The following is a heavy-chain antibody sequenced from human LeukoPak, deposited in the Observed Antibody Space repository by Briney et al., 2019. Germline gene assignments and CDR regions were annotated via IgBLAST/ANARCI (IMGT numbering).Heavy chain of an antibody. CDR2: IRNSGSSK. CDR3: AREIIIGTLYFDY. D-gene: IGHD1-20*01. V-gene: IGHV3-11*01. J-gene: IGHJ4*02. Sequence: GGSLRLSCAASGFTFSDYYMSWIRQAPGKGLEWVSHIRNSGSSKYYTDSLKGRFTISRDNARNSLYLQMNSLRAEDTAVYYCAREIIIGTLYFDYWGQGTLVTVSS. CDR1: GFTFSDYY.